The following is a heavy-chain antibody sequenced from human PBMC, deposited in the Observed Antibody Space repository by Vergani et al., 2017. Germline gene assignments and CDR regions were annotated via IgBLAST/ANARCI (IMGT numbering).Heavy chain of an antibody. CDR1: GFTFDDYA. Sequence: EVQLVESGGVVVQPGGSLRLSCAASGFTFDDYAMHWVRQAPGKGLEWVSLISWAGGSTYYADSVKGRFTISRDNSKNSLYLQMNSLRAEDTALYYCAKDMRGCSGGSCYSYYYGMDVWGQGTTVTVSS. CDR3: AKDMRGCSGGSCYSYYYGMDV. CDR2: ISWAGGST. D-gene: IGHD2-15*01. J-gene: IGHJ6*02. V-gene: IGHV3-43D*03.